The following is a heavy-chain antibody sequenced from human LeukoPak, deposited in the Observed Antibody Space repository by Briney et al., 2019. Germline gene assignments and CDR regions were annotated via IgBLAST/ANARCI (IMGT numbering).Heavy chain of an antibody. CDR2: MNPNSGNT. CDR1: GYTFTSYD. V-gene: IGHV1-8*02. J-gene: IGHJ3*01. CDR3: ARGLQENLAWLKAFSAFDF. Sequence: ASVKVSCKASGYTFTSYDINWVRQATGQGLEWMGWMNPNSGNTGYAQKFQGRVTMTTDTSTSTAYMELRSLRSDDTAVYYCARGLQENLAWLKAFSAFDFWGQGTMVTVSS. D-gene: IGHD6-19*01.